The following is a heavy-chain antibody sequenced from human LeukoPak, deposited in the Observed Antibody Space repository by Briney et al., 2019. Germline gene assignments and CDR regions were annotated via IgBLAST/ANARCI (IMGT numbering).Heavy chain of an antibody. CDR2: IYYGRTT. V-gene: IGHV4-59*08. CDR3: ARQRLGARFDY. Sequence: SETLSLTCSVSGDSISSYYWSWIRQPPGKGLEWIGYIYYGRTTSYNPSLQSRVSMSVDTSQNQFSLKLTSVTAADTAIYFCARQRLGARFDYWGLGTKVTVSS. J-gene: IGHJ4*02. CDR1: GDSISSYY. D-gene: IGHD3-10*01.